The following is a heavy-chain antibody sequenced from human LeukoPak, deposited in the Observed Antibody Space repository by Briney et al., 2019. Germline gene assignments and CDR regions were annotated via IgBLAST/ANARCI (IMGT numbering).Heavy chain of an antibody. J-gene: IGHJ6*03. D-gene: IGHD3-10*01. CDR3: ARAGRPASITMIRGVRKHYYYMDV. CDR2: ISSSGST. V-gene: IGHV4-4*07. Sequence: SETLSLTCSVSGDSITYFYWSWIRQAAGKGLEWIGRISSSGSTDYNASLKSRVTMSVDTSKNQLSLKVISVTAADTAVYYCARAGRPASITMIRGVRKHYYYMDVWGKGTTVTVSS. CDR1: GDSITYFY.